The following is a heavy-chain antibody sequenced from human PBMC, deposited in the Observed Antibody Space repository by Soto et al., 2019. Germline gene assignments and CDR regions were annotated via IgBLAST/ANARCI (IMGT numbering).Heavy chain of an antibody. CDR3: AKDRWEPRALSYLAY. Sequence: PGGSLRLSCAASGFTFSSYGMHWVRQAPGRGLEWVAVISYDGSNKYYADSVKGRFTISRDNSKNTLYLQMNSLRAEDTAVYYCAKDRWEPRALSYLAYWGQGTLVTVSS. CDR2: ISYDGSNK. CDR1: GFTFSSYG. V-gene: IGHV3-30*18. D-gene: IGHD1-26*01. J-gene: IGHJ4*02.